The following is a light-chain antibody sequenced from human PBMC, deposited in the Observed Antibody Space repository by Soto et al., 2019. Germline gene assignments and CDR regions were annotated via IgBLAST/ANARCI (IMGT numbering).Light chain of an antibody. Sequence: IVMTHSPATLSVSPVERATLSFWASQSVSSSRLAWYQQKPALAPRLLIYDGFLRATGIPDRFSGSGSGTDFTLTISRLEPEDFAVYYCQQYGNSPITFGQGTRLEIK. V-gene: IGKV3D-20*01. CDR2: DGF. CDR1: QSVSSSR. CDR3: QQYGNSPIT. J-gene: IGKJ5*01.